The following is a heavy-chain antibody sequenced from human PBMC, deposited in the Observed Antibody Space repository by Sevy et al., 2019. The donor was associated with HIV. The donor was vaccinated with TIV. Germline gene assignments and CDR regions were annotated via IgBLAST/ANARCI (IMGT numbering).Heavy chain of an antibody. Sequence: SQTLSLTCAISGDSVSSSTVAWNWIRQSPSRGLEWLGRTYYRSKWYNDYALSVKGRIIISPDTSKNQFSLQLNSVTPEDTDVYYCARAITIFGLTIMLDPWGQGTLVTVSS. CDR1: GDSVSSSTVA. CDR2: TYYRSKWYN. V-gene: IGHV6-1*01. CDR3: ARAITIFGLTIMLDP. J-gene: IGHJ5*02. D-gene: IGHD3-3*01.